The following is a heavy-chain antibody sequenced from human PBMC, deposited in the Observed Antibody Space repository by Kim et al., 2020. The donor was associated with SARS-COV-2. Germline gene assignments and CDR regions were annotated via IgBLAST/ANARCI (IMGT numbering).Heavy chain of an antibody. D-gene: IGHD3-22*01. CDR3: TTEMYYYDSSGYDY. V-gene: IGHV3-15*01. J-gene: IGHJ4*02. CDR2: IKSKTDGGTT. Sequence: GGSLRLSCAASGFTFSNAYMSWVRQAPGKGLEWVGRIKSKTDGGTTDYAAPVKGRFTISRDESKNTMYLQMNSLKTEDTAVYYCTTEMYYYDSSGYDYWGQGTLVTVSS. CDR1: GFTFSNAY.